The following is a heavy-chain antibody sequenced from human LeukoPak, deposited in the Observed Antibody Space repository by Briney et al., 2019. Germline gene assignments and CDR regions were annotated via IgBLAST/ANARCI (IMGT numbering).Heavy chain of an antibody. CDR2: IGTAGDT. CDR3: ATAVGRSNYDGFDY. D-gene: IGHD4-11*01. Sequence: GGSLRLSCATSGFTFSNHAMHWVRQATGKGLEWVSAIGTAGDTFYPGSVKGRFTISRENAKNSLSLQMNSLRAEDTAVYYCATAVGRSNYDGFDYWGQGTLVTVSS. V-gene: IGHV3-13*01. CDR1: GFTFSNHA. J-gene: IGHJ4*02.